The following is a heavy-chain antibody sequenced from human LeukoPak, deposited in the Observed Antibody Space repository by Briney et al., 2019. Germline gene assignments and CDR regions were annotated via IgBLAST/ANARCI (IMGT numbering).Heavy chain of an antibody. D-gene: IGHD1-7*01. CDR2: IYPGDSDT. CDR3: ARLRDSSGTTIDY. J-gene: IGHJ4*02. Sequence: GESLKISCKGSGYSFTKNWIAWVRQMPGKGLEWMGIIYPGDSDTRYSPSFQGQVTISADKSISTTYLQWSSLKASDTAMYYCARLRDSSGTTIDYWGQGTLVTVSS. CDR1: GYSFTKNW. V-gene: IGHV5-51*01.